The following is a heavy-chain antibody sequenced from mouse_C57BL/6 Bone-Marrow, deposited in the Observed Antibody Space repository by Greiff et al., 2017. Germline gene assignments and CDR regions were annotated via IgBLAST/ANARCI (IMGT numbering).Heavy chain of an antibody. J-gene: IGHJ2*01. CDR2: IYPENGDT. CDR1: GFNIKDDY. CDR3: TTVLHY. V-gene: IGHV14-4*01. Sequence: VQLQQSGPELVKPGASVTLSCTASGFNIKDDYMHWVKQRPEQGLEWIGWIYPENGDTAYASKFQGKANITADTSSNTAYLQLSSLTSEDTAVYCCTTVLHYWGQGTTLTVTS.